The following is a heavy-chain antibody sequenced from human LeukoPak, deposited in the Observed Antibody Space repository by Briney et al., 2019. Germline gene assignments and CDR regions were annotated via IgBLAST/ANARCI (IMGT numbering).Heavy chain of an antibody. CDR2: IYYSGST. D-gene: IGHD4-17*01. V-gene: IGHV4-30-4*01. CDR3: ATSPTVTTYYFDY. CDR1: GGSISSGDYY. J-gene: IGHJ4*02. Sequence: SQTLSLTCTVSGGSISSGDYYWSWIRQPPGKGLEWIGYIYYSGSTYYNPSLKSRVTISVDTSKNQFSLKLSSVTAADTAVYYCATSPTVTTYYFDYWGQGTLVTVSS.